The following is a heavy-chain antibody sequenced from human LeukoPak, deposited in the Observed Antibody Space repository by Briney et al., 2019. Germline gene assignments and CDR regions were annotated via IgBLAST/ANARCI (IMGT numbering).Heavy chain of an antibody. CDR3: AKDNRRHYTSGPNPDSLH. Sequence: QPGGSLRLSCAASGNYWMHWVRQAPGKGLVWVSHINSDGSWTSYADSVEGRFTISKDNAKNTVYLQMNSLRVEDTAFYYCAKDNRRHYTSGPNPDSLHWGQGALVTVSS. J-gene: IGHJ4*02. D-gene: IGHD6-19*01. V-gene: IGHV3-74*01. CDR1: GNYW. CDR2: INSDGSWT.